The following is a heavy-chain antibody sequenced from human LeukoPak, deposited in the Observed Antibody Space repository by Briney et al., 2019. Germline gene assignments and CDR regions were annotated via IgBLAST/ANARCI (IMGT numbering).Heavy chain of an antibody. CDR3: ARDSLPRWELPGYFDY. CDR2: IYYSGST. J-gene: IGHJ4*02. D-gene: IGHD1-26*01. CDR1: GGSISSSSYY. V-gene: IGHV4-39*07. Sequence: PSETLSLTCTVSGGSISSSSYYWGWIRQPPGKGLEWIGSIYYSGSTYYNPSLKSRVTISVDTSKNQFSLKLTSVTAADTAVYYCARDSLPRWELPGYFDYWGQGTLVTVSS.